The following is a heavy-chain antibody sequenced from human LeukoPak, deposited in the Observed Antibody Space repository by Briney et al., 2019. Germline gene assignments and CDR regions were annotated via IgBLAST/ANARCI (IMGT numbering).Heavy chain of an antibody. J-gene: IGHJ3*01. CDR1: GGSISSSNW. D-gene: IGHD2-21*02. CDR3: ARKVAYCAGDCYSGLAFDV. V-gene: IGHV4-4*02. Sequence: SETLSLTCAVSGGSISSSNWWSWVRQVPGKGLEWIGDIYYTGSTRYNPSLSSQVTISLDTSKKQFSLNLSSVTAADTAVYYCARKVAYCAGDCYSGLAFDVWGQGTMVIVSS. CDR2: IYYTGST.